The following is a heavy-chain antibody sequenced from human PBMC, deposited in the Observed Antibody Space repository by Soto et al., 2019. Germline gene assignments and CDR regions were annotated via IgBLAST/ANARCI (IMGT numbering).Heavy chain of an antibody. V-gene: IGHV3-30*03. CDR1: GFTFSSYG. D-gene: IGHD2-15*01. J-gene: IGHJ4*02. CDR2: ISYDGSNK. Sequence: QVQLVESGGGVVQPGRSLRLSCAASGFTFSSYGMHWVRQAPGKGLEWVAVISYDGSNKYYADSVKGRFTISRDNSKNTLYLQMNSLRAEDTAVYYFATERDIVVVVAPLDYWGPGTLVTVSS. CDR3: ATERDIVVVVAPLDY.